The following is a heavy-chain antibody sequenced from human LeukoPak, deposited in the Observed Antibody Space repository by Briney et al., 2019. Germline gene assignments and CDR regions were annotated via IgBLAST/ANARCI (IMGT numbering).Heavy chain of an antibody. V-gene: IGHV3-23*01. Sequence: GGSLRLSCAASGFTFSSSAMSWVRQAPGKGLEWVSSITSSGGTTYYADSVKGRFTISRDNSKNTMYLQMNSLRAEDTAVYYCAKRSPYYFDYWGQGTLVTVCS. CDR1: GFTFSSSA. CDR2: ITSSGGTT. CDR3: AKRSPYYFDY. J-gene: IGHJ4*02.